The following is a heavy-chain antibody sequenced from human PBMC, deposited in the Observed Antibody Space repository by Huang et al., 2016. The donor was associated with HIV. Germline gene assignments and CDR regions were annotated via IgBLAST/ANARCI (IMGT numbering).Heavy chain of an antibody. Sequence: QLQLQESGPGLVKPSETLSLTCTVSGDSISSTSYFWGWIRQPPGKGLEWIGSIYYSGSTFYNPSLKSRVTISVDTSKNQFSLKLISVSAADTAVYYCGRPSARRFWFDPWGQGTQVTVSS. V-gene: IGHV4-39*01. CDR3: GRPSARRFWFDP. CDR1: GDSISSTSYF. D-gene: IGHD6-6*01. CDR2: IYYSGST. J-gene: IGHJ5*02.